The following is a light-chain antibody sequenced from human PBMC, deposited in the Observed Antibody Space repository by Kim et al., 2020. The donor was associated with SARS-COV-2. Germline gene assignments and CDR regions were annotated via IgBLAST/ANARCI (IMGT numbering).Light chain of an antibody. J-gene: IGLJ1*01. V-gene: IGLV2-8*01. CDR2: EVS. Sequence: QSALTQPPSASGSPGQSVTISCTGTSSDVGGYNYVSWYQQHPGKAPKLIIYEVSKRPSGVPDRFSGSKSGNTASLTVSGLQAEDWADYYCSSYAGIHNLGVFGTGTQVAVL. CDR3: SSYAGIHNLGV. CDR1: SSDVGGYNY.